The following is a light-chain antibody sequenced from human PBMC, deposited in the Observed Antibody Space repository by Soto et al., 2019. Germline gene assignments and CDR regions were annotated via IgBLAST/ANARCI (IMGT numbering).Light chain of an antibody. CDR1: QSINSW. J-gene: IGKJ1*01. Sequence: DIQMTQSPSTLSASVGDRVTITCRASQSINSWLAWFQQKPGKAPKLLIYRASSLQSGVPSRFSGSGSETEFTLTISSLQPDDFATYFCQQYNFYSWTFGQGTKV. CDR3: QQYNFYSWT. CDR2: RAS. V-gene: IGKV1-5*03.